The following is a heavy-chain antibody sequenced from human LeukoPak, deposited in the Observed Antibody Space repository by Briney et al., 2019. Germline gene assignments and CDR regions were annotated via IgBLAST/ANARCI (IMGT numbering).Heavy chain of an antibody. Sequence: ASVKVSCKASGYTFTSYYMHWVRRAPGQGLEWMGIINPSGGSTSYAQKFQGRVTITADESTSTAYMELSSLRSEDTAVYYCAIRGYSYGYEYWGQGTLVTVSS. J-gene: IGHJ4*02. D-gene: IGHD5-18*01. CDR3: AIRGYSYGYEY. V-gene: IGHV1-46*01. CDR2: INPSGGST. CDR1: GYTFTSYY.